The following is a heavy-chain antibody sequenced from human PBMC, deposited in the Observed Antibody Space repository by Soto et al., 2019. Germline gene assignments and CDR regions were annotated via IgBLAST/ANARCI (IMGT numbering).Heavy chain of an antibody. CDR1: GFTVSSNY. J-gene: IGHJ3*02. Sequence: EVQLVESGGGLIQPGGSLRLSCAASGFTVSSNYMSWVRQAPGKLLEWVSFIYSAGNTYYADSVKGRFTISRDNSKNTLFLQMNRLRAEDTAVYYCAGVYGDFAFDAFDIWGQGTMVTVSS. D-gene: IGHD4-17*01. CDR3: AGVYGDFAFDAFDI. CDR2: IYSAGNT. V-gene: IGHV3-53*01.